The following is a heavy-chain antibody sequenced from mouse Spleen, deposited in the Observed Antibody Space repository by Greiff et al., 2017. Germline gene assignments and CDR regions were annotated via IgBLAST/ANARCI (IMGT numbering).Heavy chain of an antibody. D-gene: IGHD2-3*01. V-gene: IGHV1-54*01. CDR2: INPGSGGT. CDR3: ARGDGSLPFCF. J-gene: IGHJ3*01. Sequence: QVQLQQSGAELVRPGTSVKVSCKASGYAFTNYLIEWVKQRPGQGLEWIGVINPGSGGTNYNEKFKGKATLTADKSSSTAYMQLSSLTSEDSAVYFCARGDGSLPFCFWGQGTLVTVSA. CDR1: GYAFTNYL.